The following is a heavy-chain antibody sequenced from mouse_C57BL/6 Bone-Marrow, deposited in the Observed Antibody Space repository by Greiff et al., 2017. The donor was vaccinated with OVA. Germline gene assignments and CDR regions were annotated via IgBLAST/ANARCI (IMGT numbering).Heavy chain of an antibody. D-gene: IGHD3-3*01. J-gene: IGHJ1*03. CDR2: IWSGGST. CDR3: ARPRDGYFDV. CDR1: GFSLTSYG. V-gene: IGHV2-2*01. Sequence: VKVVESGPGLVQPSQSLSITCTVSGFSLTSYGVHWVRQSPGKGLEWLGVIWSGGSTDYNAAFISRLSISKDNSKSQVFFKMNSLQADDTAIYYCARPRDGYFDVWGTGTTVTVSS.